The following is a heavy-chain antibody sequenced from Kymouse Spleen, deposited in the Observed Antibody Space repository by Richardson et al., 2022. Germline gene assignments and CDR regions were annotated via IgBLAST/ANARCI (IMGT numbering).Heavy chain of an antibody. CDR2: INWNGGST. CDR1: GFTFDDYG. CDR3: ARDGRAVTTRYYYYGMDV. J-gene: IGHJ6*02. D-gene: IGHD4-11,IGHD4-11*01. V-gene: IGHV3-20*d01. Sequence: EVQLVESGGGVVRPGGSLRLSCAASGFTFDDYGMSWVRQAPGKGLEWVSGINWNGGSTGYADSVKGRFTISRDNAKNSLYLQMNSLRAEDTALYYCARDGRAVTTRYYYYGMDVWGQGTTVTVSS.